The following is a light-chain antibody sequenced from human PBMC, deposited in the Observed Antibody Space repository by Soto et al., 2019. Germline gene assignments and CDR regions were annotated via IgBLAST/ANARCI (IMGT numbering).Light chain of an antibody. CDR3: QQYNSYWT. J-gene: IGKJ1*01. Sequence: DIQMLQSPSTLSASVGDRVTITCRASQSISSWLAWYQQKPGKAPKLLIYKASSLESGVPSRFSGSGSGTEFTLTISSLQPDDFATYYCQQYNSYWTFGQGTKVDIK. CDR2: KAS. V-gene: IGKV1-5*03. CDR1: QSISSW.